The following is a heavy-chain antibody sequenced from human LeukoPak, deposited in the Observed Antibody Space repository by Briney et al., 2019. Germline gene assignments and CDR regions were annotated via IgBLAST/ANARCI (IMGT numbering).Heavy chain of an antibody. CDR1: GLTFSSYW. CDR2: INSDGSST. Sequence: GGSLRLSCAVSGLTFSSYWMHWVRQAPGKGLVWVSHINSDGSSTSYAESVKGRFTISRDNAKNSLYLQMNSLRAEDTAVYYCARLVNYYFDYWGQGTLVTVSS. J-gene: IGHJ4*02. D-gene: IGHD2-21*01. V-gene: IGHV3-74*01. CDR3: ARLVNYYFDY.